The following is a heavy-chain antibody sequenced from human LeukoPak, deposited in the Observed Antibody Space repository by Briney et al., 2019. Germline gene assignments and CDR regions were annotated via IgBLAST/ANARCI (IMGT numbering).Heavy chain of an antibody. CDR3: ARQGGYCSSTSCYYDHYYYYMDV. D-gene: IGHD2-2*01. V-gene: IGHV4-39*01. CDR2: IYYSGTT. J-gene: IGHJ6*03. CDR1: GVSISSPRYY. Sequence: SETLSLTCTVSGVSISSPRYYWAWIRQPPAKGLERIGYIYYSGTTYYNPSLKSRVTISVDTSKNQFSLKLSSVTAADTAVYYCARQGGYCSSTSCYYDHYYYYMDVWGKGTTVTVSS.